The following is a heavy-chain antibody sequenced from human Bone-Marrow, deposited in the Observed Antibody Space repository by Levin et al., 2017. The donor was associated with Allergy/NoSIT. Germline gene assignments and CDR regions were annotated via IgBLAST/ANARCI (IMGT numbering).Heavy chain of an antibody. CDR1: GGTFNTNV. CDR2: IIPILGTT. J-gene: IGHJ6*03. V-gene: IGHV1-69*13. CDR3: ARGVYYYYMDV. Sequence: SVKVSCKTSGGTFNTNVFSWVRQAPGHGLEWMGGIIPILGTTYHAQKFQGRVTITADDSTSTVYMELSSLRSEDTAVYYCARGVYYYYMDVWGKGTTVTVSS.